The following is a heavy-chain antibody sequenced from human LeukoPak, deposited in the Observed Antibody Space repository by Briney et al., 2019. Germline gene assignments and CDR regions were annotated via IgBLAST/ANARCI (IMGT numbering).Heavy chain of an antibody. V-gene: IGHV3-23*01. J-gene: IGHJ4*02. CDR3: AKGDLRAVTTGVDY. CDR2: ISGSGGST. D-gene: IGHD4-11*01. Sequence: GGSLRLSCAASGFTFSSYAMSWVRQAPGKGLEWVSAISGSGGSTYYADSVKGRFTISRDNSKNTLYLQMNSLRAEDTAVYYCAKGDLRAVTTGVDYRGQGTLVTVSS. CDR1: GFTFSSYA.